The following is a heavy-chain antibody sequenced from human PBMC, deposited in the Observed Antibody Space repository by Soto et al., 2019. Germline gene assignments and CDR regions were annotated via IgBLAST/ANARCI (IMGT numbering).Heavy chain of an antibody. Sequence: SETLSLTCTVSGGSVSGYFWTWIRQPPGKGLEWIGYISYSGSTNYNSSLKSRVTMSIDTSKNQFSLRLTSVSAADTAVYYCATNSYYSLGVWGQGTTVTVSS. J-gene: IGHJ6*02. V-gene: IGHV4-59*02. CDR1: GGSVSGYF. CDR3: ATNSYYSLGV. CDR2: ISYSGST.